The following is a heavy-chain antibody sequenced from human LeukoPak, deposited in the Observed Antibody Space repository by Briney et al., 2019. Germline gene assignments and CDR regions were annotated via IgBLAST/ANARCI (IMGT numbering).Heavy chain of an antibody. Sequence: SQTLSLTCTVSGGSISSGGYYWSWIRQHPGKGLEWIGYIYYSGSTYYSPSLKSRVTISVDTSKNQFSLKLSSVTAADTAVYYCASISGGGYCSGGSCQPSFYFDYWGQGTLVTVSS. D-gene: IGHD2-15*01. J-gene: IGHJ4*02. CDR3: ASISGGGYCSGGSCQPSFYFDY. CDR2: IYYSGST. V-gene: IGHV4-31*03. CDR1: GGSISSGGYY.